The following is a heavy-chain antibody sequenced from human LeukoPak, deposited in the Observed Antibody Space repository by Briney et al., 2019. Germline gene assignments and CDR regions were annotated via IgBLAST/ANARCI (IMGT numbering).Heavy chain of an antibody. Sequence: PSETLSLTCTVSGGSISISGYYWTWIRQHPGKGLEWVGYIDNSGTTYYNPSLKSRVTMSVDTSKNQFSLKLSSVTAADTAIYYCARENPSGYYNRPIDYWGQGTLVTVSS. CDR3: ARENPSGYYNRPIDY. D-gene: IGHD3-22*01. CDR2: IDNSGTT. CDR1: GGSISISGYY. V-gene: IGHV4-61*08. J-gene: IGHJ4*02.